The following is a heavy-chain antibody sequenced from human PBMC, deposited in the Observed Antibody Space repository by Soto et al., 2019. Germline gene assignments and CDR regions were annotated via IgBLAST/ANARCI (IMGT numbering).Heavy chain of an antibody. CDR1: GGSISSGAYS. CDR2: IYYSGST. J-gene: IGHJ4*02. CDR3: ARHTLMITFGGFYFDY. V-gene: IGHV4-30-2*03. D-gene: IGHD3-16*01. Sequence: SATLSLTCAVSGGSISSGAYSWNWIRQPPGKGLEWIGSIYYSGSTYYNPSLKSRVTISVDTSKNQFSLKLSSVTAADTAVYYCARHTLMITFGGFYFDYWGQGTLVTVSS.